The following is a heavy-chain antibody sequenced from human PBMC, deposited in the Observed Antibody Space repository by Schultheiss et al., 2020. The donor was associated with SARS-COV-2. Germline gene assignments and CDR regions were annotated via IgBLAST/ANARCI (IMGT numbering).Heavy chain of an antibody. CDR3: TTVGWELPGCDY. Sequence: GESLKISCAASGFTFSGSAMHWVRQASGKGLEWVGRIRSKANSYATAYAASVKGRFTISRDDSKNTAYLQMNSLKTEDTAVYYCTTVGWELPGCDYWGQGTLVTVSS. CDR1: GFTFSGSA. CDR2: IRSKANSYAT. J-gene: IGHJ4*02. D-gene: IGHD1-26*01. V-gene: IGHV3-73*01.